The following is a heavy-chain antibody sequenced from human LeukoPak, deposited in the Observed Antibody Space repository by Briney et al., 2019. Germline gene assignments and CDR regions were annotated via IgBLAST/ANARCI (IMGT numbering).Heavy chain of an antibody. CDR2: ISAYNGNT. J-gene: IGHJ4*02. CDR1: GYTFTSYG. V-gene: IGHV1-18*01. CDR3: ARISIITMVRGGLDY. D-gene: IGHD3-10*01. Sequence: ASVKVSCKASGYTFTSYGISWVRQAPGQGLEWMGWISAYNGNTNYAQKLQGRVTMPTDTSTSTAYMELRSLRSDDTAVYYCARISIITMVRGGLDYWGQGTLVTVSS.